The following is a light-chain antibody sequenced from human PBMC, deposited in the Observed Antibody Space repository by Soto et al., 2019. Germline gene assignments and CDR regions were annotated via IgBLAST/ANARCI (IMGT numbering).Light chain of an antibody. J-gene: IGLJ2*01. Sequence: QSMLTQPPSVSAAPGQKVIISCSGSSSNIGNNFVSWYQQLPGTAPKLLIQRNNQRPSGVPARFSGSKSGTSASLAISGLRSEDEADYYCGGWDDSLSGPVFGGGTKVTVL. CDR2: RNN. CDR3: GGWDDSLSGPV. V-gene: IGLV1-47*01. CDR1: SSNIGNNF.